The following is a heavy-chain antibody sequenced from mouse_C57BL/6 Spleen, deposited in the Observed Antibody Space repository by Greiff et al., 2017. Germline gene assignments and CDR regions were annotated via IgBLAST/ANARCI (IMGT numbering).Heavy chain of an antibody. V-gene: IGHV1-69*01. J-gene: IGHJ2*01. Sequence: QVQLQQPGAELVMPGASVKLSCKASGYTFTSYWMHWVKQRPGQGLEWIGEIDPSDSYTNYNQKFKGESTLTVDKSSSTAYMQLSSLTSEDSAVYYCARLGYYGSSYPYYFDYWGQGTTLTVSS. CDR3: ARLGYYGSSYPYYFDY. CDR1: GYTFTSYW. CDR2: IDPSDSYT. D-gene: IGHD1-1*01.